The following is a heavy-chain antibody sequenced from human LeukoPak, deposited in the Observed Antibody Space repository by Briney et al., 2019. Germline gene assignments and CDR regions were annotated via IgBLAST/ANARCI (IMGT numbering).Heavy chain of an antibody. Sequence: SETLSLTCTVSGGSISTYYWSWIRQPPGKGLEWIGYIYYSGSTNYNPSLKSRVTISVDTSKNHFSLKLSSVTAADTAGYYCARHARGDFWSGPVYCLDYWGQGTLVTVSS. V-gene: IGHV4-59*08. D-gene: IGHD3-3*01. J-gene: IGHJ4*02. CDR2: IYYSGST. CDR1: GGSISTYY. CDR3: ARHARGDFWSGPVYCLDY.